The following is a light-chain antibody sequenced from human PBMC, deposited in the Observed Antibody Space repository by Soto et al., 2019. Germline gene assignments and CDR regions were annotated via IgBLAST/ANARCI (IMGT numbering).Light chain of an antibody. J-gene: IGLJ1*01. CDR2: EVT. CDR3: FSSTGISTSLFV. Sequence: QSALPQPASVSGSPGQSITISCTGTSRDIGTSNLVSWYQQYPGKAPKLMIYEVTKRPSGISSRFSGSKSGNTASLTISGLQPEDEADYYCFSSTGISTSLFVFGTGTKDTDL. V-gene: IGLV2-23*02. CDR1: SRDIGTSNL.